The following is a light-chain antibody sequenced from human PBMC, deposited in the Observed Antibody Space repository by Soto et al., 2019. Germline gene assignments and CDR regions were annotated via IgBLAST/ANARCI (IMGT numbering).Light chain of an antibody. J-gene: IGLJ1*01. Sequence: QSVLTQPPSASGTPGQRVTISCSGSSSNIGSNYVYWYQQLPGTAPKLLIYRNNQRPSGVPDRFSGSKSGTSASLAISGLRSEDEADYYCAAWDDSLSAFYVFGTGTNATVL. CDR2: RNN. V-gene: IGLV1-47*01. CDR3: AAWDDSLSAFYV. CDR1: SSNIGSNY.